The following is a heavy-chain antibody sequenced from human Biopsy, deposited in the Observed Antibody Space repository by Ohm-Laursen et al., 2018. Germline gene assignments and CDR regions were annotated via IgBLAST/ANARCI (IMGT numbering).Heavy chain of an antibody. D-gene: IGHD7-27*01. CDR2: INHSGST. J-gene: IGHJ6*02. Sequence: SQTLSPTCAVYGGSFSGYYWSWIRQPPGKGLEWIGEINHSGSTNYNPSLKSRVTISVDPSKNQFSLKLSSVTAAGTAVYYCARLWGGYHFHGMDVWGQGTTVTVSS. CDR1: GGSFSGYY. V-gene: IGHV4-34*01. CDR3: ARLWGGYHFHGMDV.